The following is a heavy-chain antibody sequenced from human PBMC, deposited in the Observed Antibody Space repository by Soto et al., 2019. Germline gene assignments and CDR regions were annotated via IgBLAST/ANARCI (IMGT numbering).Heavy chain of an antibody. CDR2: INHSGST. CDR3: ARTGNSCYFWSVDY. Sequence: QVQLQESGPGLVKPSETLSLTCTVSGGSISSNYWSWIRQPPGKGLEWIGYINHSGSTNYNPSLMSRVTTSVETSKKQFSLELRSVTVADTAVYYCARTGNSCYFWSVDYWGQGTLVTVSS. J-gene: IGHJ4*02. CDR1: GGSISSNY. D-gene: IGHD3-22*01. V-gene: IGHV4-59*01.